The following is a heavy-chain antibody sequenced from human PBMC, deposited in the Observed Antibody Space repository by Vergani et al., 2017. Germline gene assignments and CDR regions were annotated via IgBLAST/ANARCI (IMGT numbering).Heavy chain of an antibody. Sequence: QLQLQESGPGLVKPSETLSLTCTVSGGSISSSSYYWGWIRQPPGNGLEWIGSIYYSGSTYYNPSLKSRVTISVDTSKNQFSLKLSSVTAADTAVYYCARVIAVAGMWYFDYWGQGTLVTVSS. CDR3: ARVIAVAGMWYFDY. D-gene: IGHD6-19*01. J-gene: IGHJ4*02. V-gene: IGHV4-39*01. CDR1: GGSISSSSYY. CDR2: IYYSGST.